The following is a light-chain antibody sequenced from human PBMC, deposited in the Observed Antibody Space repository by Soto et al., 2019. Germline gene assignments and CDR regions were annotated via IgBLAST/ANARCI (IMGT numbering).Light chain of an antibody. CDR1: SSDVGTYKY. V-gene: IGLV2-14*01. CDR3: SSYASSRRV. CDR2: EVS. Sequence: QSALTQPASVSGSLGQSITISCTGTSSDVGTYKYVSWYQQHPGKAPKLMIYEVSNRPSGVSNRFSGSKSGNTASLTISGLQAEDEAEYYCSSYASSRRVFGTGTKLTVL. J-gene: IGLJ1*01.